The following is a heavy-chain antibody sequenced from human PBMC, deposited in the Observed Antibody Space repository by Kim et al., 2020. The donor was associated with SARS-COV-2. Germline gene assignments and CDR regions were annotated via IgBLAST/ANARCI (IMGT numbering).Heavy chain of an antibody. V-gene: IGHV3-13*01. CDR3: ARPMVRGVIIN. CDR2: IGTAGDT. J-gene: IGHJ4*02. CDR1: GFTFSNSD. Sequence: GGSLRLSCATSGFTFSNSDMHWVRQATGKGLEWVSAIGTAGDTYYPDSVKGRFTISRENAKNSLYLQMNSLRAGDTAVYYCARPMVRGVIINWGQGTLVTVSS. D-gene: IGHD3-10*01.